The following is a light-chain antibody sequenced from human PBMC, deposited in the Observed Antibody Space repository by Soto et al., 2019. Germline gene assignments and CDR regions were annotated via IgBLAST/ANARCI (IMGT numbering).Light chain of an antibody. CDR2: GAS. V-gene: IGKV3-20*01. J-gene: IGKJ3*01. Sequence: EIVLTQSPGTLSLSPGEGATLSCRASQGVSSSYLAWYQHKPGQAPRLLIYGASSMASGIPDRFSGSGSGTDFTLTINRLEPEDFAVYYCQQYGASVTFGPGTKVDLK. CDR1: QGVSSSY. CDR3: QQYGASVT.